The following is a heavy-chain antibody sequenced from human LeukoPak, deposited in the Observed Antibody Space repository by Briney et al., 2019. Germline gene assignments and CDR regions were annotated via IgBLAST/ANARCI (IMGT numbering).Heavy chain of an antibody. D-gene: IGHD2-2*02. CDR2: IYPGDSDT. Sequence: GESLKISCKGSGYSFTSYWSGWVRQMPGKGLEWMGIIYPGDSDTRYSPSFQGQVTISADKSISTAYLQWSSLKASDTAMYYCARQFCSSTSCYRSWFDPWGQGTLVTVSS. V-gene: IGHV5-51*01. J-gene: IGHJ5*02. CDR3: ARQFCSSTSCYRSWFDP. CDR1: GYSFTSYW.